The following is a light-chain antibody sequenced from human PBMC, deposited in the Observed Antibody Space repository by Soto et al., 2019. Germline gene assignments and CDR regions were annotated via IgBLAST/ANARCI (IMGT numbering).Light chain of an antibody. J-gene: IGKJ5*01. CDR3: QPSFSVPIT. Sequence: DIQITQYPSSLSASVGDRFTITCVASQSIAGYLSWYQQRPGKAPKFLIYSASSLQRGVPSRFSGSGSGKDFSLTINGLQPEDFATYFCQPSFSVPITVGQGTRLEIK. CDR2: SAS. CDR1: QSIAGY. V-gene: IGKV1-39*01.